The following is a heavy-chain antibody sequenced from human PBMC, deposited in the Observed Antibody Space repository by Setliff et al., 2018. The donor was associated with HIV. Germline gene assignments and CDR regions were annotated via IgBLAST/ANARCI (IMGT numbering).Heavy chain of an antibody. J-gene: IGHJ6*03. V-gene: IGHV3-48*01. CDR2: ISSSGVM. D-gene: IGHD2-15*01. Sequence: GGSLRLSCAASGFTFSAYSMNWVRQAPGKGLEWISYISSSGVMYYADSVRGRFTISRDNGKNSMYLQMNRLTAEDAAVYYCVRDQVGPQWCYMDVWGKGTTVTVSS. CDR3: VRDQVGPQWCYMDV. CDR1: GFTFSAYS.